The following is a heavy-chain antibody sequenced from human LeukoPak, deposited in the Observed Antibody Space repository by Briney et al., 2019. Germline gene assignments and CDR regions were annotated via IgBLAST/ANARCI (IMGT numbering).Heavy chain of an antibody. J-gene: IGHJ4*02. CDR2: ISHYGNNE. Sequence: GGSLRLSCAPSVFTFSTLGIHWVCQSPGKGREGVAAISHYGNNEYYTDSVKARFTISRDNSKNMIYLQMNSLRGEDSAVYYCAKVNHYDDYWGQGTLVTVSS. CDR3: AKVNHYDDY. CDR1: VFTFSTLG. D-gene: IGHD1-14*01. V-gene: IGHV3-30*18.